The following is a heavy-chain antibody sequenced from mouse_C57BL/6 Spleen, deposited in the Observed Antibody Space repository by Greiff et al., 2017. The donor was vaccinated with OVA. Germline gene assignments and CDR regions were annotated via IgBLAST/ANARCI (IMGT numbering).Heavy chain of an antibody. Sequence: EVKLMESGGGLVQPGGSLSLSCAASGFTFTDYYMSWVRQPPGKALEWLGFLRNKANGYTTEYSASVKGRFTISRDNSQSILYLQMNALRAEDSATYYCARSPLPLWYFDVWGTGTTVTVSS. V-gene: IGHV7-3*01. J-gene: IGHJ1*03. D-gene: IGHD6-1*01. CDR1: GFTFTDYY. CDR2: LRNKANGYTT. CDR3: ARSPLPLWYFDV.